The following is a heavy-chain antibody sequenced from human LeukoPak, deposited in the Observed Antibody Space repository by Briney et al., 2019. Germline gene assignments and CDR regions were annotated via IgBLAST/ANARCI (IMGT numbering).Heavy chain of an antibody. V-gene: IGHV3-23*01. CDR3: AKDSYASGRPLHTFDV. D-gene: IGHD3-10*01. Sequence: GGSLRLSCAASGFTFSIHAMTWVRQAPGKGLGWVSAISGSGASTHYADSVKGQFTISRDNSKNTLFLQMNSLRAEDTAIYYCAKDSYASGRPLHTFDVWGQGTMVTVSS. J-gene: IGHJ3*01. CDR2: ISGSGAST. CDR1: GFTFSIHA.